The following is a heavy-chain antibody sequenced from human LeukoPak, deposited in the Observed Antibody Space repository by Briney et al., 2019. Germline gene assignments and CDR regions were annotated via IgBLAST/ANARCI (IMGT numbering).Heavy chain of an antibody. D-gene: IGHD5-18*01. CDR3: ARDGGYSYGIGTGFDP. V-gene: IGHV4-59*01. CDR1: GGSISSYY. J-gene: IGHJ5*02. CDR2: IYYSGST. Sequence: SETLSLTCTVFGGSISSYYWSWIRLPPGKGLEWIGYIYYSGSTNYDPSLKSRVTISGDTSKNQFSLKLSSVTAADTAVYYCARDGGYSYGIGTGFDPWGQGTLVTVSS.